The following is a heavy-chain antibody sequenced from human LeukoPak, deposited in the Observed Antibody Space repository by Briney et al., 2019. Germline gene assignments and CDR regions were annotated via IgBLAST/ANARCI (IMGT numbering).Heavy chain of an antibody. D-gene: IGHD2-15*01. CDR2: INTDNGHT. J-gene: IGHJ6*03. Sequence: ASVKVSCKTFGYTLTSYGINWVRQAPGQGLQWLGRINTDNGHTNYAQNLQRRLTMTIDTSTSTAYMELRSLRSDDTAVYYCARGVAVVAASLRYYYYMDVWGRGTTVTVSS. CDR3: ARGVAVVAASLRYYYYMDV. V-gene: IGHV1-18*01. CDR1: GYTLTSYG.